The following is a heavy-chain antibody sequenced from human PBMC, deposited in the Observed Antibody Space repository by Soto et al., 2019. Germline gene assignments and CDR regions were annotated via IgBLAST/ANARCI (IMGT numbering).Heavy chain of an antibody. CDR2: INWNGGST. D-gene: IGHD3-22*01. V-gene: IGHV3-20*04. CDR1: GVTFCSYA. CDR3: ARTYYDTSGYKY. Sequence: GGSLGLSCAASGVTFCSYAMSGVRQAPGKGLEWVSGINWNGGSTGYADSVKGRFTISRDNAKNSLYLQMNSLRAEDTALYYCARTYYDTSGYKYWGQGTLVTVSS. J-gene: IGHJ4*02.